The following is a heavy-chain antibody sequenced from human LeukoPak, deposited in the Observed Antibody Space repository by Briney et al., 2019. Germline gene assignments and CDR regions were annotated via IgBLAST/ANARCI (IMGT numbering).Heavy chain of an antibody. J-gene: IGHJ4*02. CDR2: ISYDGTNK. Sequence: GGSLRLSCAASGFTFSNYGMHWVRQAPGKGLEWVTVISYDGTNKYYADSVKGRFTISRDNSKNTLYLQMNSLRAEDTAVYYCARVRRDGYKGYFDYWGQGTLVTVSS. V-gene: IGHV3-30*03. CDR1: GFTFSNYG. D-gene: IGHD5-24*01. CDR3: ARVRRDGYKGYFDY.